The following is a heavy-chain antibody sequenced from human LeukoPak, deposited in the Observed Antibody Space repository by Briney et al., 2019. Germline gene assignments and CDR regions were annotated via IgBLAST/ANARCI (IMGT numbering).Heavy chain of an antibody. V-gene: IGHV7-4-1*02. CDR2: IHPSTGNP. Sequence: ASVKVTCKASGYSFTNYAMNWVRQAPGQGLEWMGWIHPSTGNPTYAQGFTGRFVFSLDTSVSTTYLQISSLKAEDTAVYFCARAFQSLGGLSLPDYWGQGTLLTVSS. CDR3: ARAFQSLGGLSLPDY. D-gene: IGHD3-16*02. J-gene: IGHJ4*02. CDR1: GYSFTNYA.